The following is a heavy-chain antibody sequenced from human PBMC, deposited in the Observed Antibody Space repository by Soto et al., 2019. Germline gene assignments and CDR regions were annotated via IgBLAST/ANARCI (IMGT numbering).Heavy chain of an antibody. CDR1: EVTFSSYA. Sequence: GGSLRLSCAASEVTFSSYAMSWVRQAPGKGLEWVSAISGSGGSTYYADSVKGRFTISRDNSKNTLYLQMNSLRAEDTAVYYCAKGYILTGYYRSWGQGTLVTVSS. V-gene: IGHV3-23*01. J-gene: IGHJ4*02. CDR3: AKGYILTGYYRS. D-gene: IGHD3-9*01. CDR2: ISGSGGST.